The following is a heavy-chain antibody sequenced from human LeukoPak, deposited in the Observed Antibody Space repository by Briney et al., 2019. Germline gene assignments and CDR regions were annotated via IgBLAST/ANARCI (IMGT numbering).Heavy chain of an antibody. Sequence: GGSLRLSCAASGFTFSGSATHWVRQASGKGLEWVGRIRSKANSYATAYAASVKGRFTISRDDSKNTAYLQMNSLKTEDTAVYYCTRSGGGYFDYWGQGTLVTVSS. D-gene: IGHD3-16*01. J-gene: IGHJ4*02. V-gene: IGHV3-73*01. CDR1: GFTFSGSA. CDR3: TRSGGGYFDY. CDR2: IRSKANSYAT.